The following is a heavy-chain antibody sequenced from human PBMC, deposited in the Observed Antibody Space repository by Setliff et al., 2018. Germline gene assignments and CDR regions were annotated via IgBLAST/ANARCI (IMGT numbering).Heavy chain of an antibody. CDR3: ARDRGEY. CDR1: GGSISSGSYY. CDR2: INHSGST. Sequence: KTSETLSLTCTVSGGSISSGSYYWSWIRQPPGKGLEWIGEINHSGSTNYNPSLKSRVTISVDTSKNQFSLKLSSVTAEDTAVYYCARDRGEYWGQGTLVTSPQ. D-gene: IGHD3-16*01. J-gene: IGHJ4*02. V-gene: IGHV4-39*07.